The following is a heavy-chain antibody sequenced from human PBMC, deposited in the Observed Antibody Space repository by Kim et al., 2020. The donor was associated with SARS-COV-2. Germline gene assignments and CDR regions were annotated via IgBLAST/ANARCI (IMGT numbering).Heavy chain of an antibody. CDR2: ISAYNGNT. CDR1: GYTFTSYG. J-gene: IGHJ6*02. D-gene: IGHD1-26*01. CDR3: ARDYSGIPPGYYGMDV. Sequence: ASVKVSCKASGYTFTSYGISWVRQAPGQGLEWMGWISAYNGNTNYAQKLQGRVTMTTDTSTSTAYMELRSLRSDDTAVYYCARDYSGIPPGYYGMDVWGQGTTVTVSS. V-gene: IGHV1-18*01.